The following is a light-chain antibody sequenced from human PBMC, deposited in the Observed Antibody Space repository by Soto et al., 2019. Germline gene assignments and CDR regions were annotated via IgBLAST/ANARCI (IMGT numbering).Light chain of an antibody. CDR3: QPRSNWHWT. CDR1: QSVSSY. Sequence: EIVLTQSPATLSLSPGERATLSCRASQSVSSYLALYQQKPGQAPRLLIYDASNRATGIPARFSVSGSSTDFTLTISSLDTEDFAVYYCQPRSNWHWTFGQGTKVEIK. J-gene: IGKJ1*01. V-gene: IGKV3-11*01. CDR2: DAS.